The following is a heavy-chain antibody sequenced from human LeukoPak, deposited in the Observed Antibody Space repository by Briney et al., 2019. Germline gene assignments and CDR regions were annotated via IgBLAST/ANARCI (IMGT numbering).Heavy chain of an antibody. CDR2: ISAYNGDT. CDR3: ARDDSSGYYYSY. D-gene: IGHD3-22*01. CDR1: GFTLTNFG. V-gene: IGHV1-18*01. J-gene: IGHJ4*02. Sequence: ASVKVSCKTSGFTLTNFGVTWVRQAPGQGLEWMGWISAYNGDTNYAQKLQGRVTMTTDTSTSTAFMELRSLRSDDTAVYYCARDDSSGYYYSYWGQGTLVTVSS.